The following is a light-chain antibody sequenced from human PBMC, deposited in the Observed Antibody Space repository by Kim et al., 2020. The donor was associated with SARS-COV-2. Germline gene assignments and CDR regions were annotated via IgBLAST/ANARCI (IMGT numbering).Light chain of an antibody. CDR3: QQYNNYLYT. V-gene: IGKV1-5*03. CDR2: KAS. Sequence: DIQMTQSPSTLSASVGDRVTITCRASQSISSWLAWYQQKPGKAPNLLIYKASTLESGVPSRFSGSGSGTEFTLTISSLQPDEFATYYCQQYNNYLYTFGQGTKLEI. J-gene: IGKJ2*01. CDR1: QSISSW.